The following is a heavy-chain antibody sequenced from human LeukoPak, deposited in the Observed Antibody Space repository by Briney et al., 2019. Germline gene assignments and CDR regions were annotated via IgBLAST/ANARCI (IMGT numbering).Heavy chain of an antibody. CDR3: AKRESIAAAGPPIDY. D-gene: IGHD6-13*01. V-gene: IGHV3-23*01. J-gene: IGHJ4*02. CDR1: GFTFSSYA. CDR2: ISGSGGST. Sequence: GGSLRLSCAASGFTFSSYAMSWVRQAPGKGLEWVSAISGSGGSTYYADSVKGRFTISRDNSKNTLYLQMNSLGAEDTAVYYCAKRESIAAAGPPIDYWGQGTLVTVSS.